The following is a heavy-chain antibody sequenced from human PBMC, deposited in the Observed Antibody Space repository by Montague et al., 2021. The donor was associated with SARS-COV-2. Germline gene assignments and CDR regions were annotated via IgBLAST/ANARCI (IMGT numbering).Heavy chain of an antibody. Sequence: SETLSLTCTVPGGSISSSSYYWGRIRQPPGKGLEWIGSIYYSGTTYCNPSLKSRVTISVDTSKNQFSLKLSSVTAADTAVYYCARHVRSLMVRGPDFDYWGQGTLVTVSS. CDR2: IYYSGTT. D-gene: IGHD3-10*01. J-gene: IGHJ4*02. CDR3: ARHVRSLMVRGPDFDY. V-gene: IGHV4-39*01. CDR1: GGSISSSSYY.